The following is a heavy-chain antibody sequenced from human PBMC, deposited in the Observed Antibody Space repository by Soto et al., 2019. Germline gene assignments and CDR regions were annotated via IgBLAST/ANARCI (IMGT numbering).Heavy chain of an antibody. Sequence: ASVKVSCKASGYTFTKYDISWVRQAPGQGLEWLGLISPNSGRPSYAQKFEGRVTMTTDTSTTTAYLELRSLRSDDTAVYYCVRGRSGQIVVFYWGQGTRVTVSS. CDR2: ISPNSGRP. CDR3: VRGRSGQIVVFY. D-gene: IGHD5-12*01. CDR1: GYTFTKYD. J-gene: IGHJ4*02. V-gene: IGHV1-18*04.